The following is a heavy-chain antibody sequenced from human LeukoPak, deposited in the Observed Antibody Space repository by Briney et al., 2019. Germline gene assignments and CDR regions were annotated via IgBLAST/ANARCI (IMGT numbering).Heavy chain of an antibody. CDR3: ATYPGPTIQGSFDY. V-gene: IGHV3-9*01. J-gene: IGHJ4*02. D-gene: IGHD5-18*01. CDR1: GFTFDDYA. Sequence: GGSLRLSCAASGFTFDDYAMHWVRQAPGKGLEWVSGISWNSGSIGYADSVKGRFTISRDNAKNSLYLQMNSLRSDDTAMYYCATYPGPTIQGSFDYWGQGTLVTVSS. CDR2: ISWNSGSI.